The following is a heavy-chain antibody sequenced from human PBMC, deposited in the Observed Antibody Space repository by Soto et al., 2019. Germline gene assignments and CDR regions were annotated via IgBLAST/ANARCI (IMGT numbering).Heavy chain of an antibody. V-gene: IGHV1-46*01. Sequence: QEQLVQSGAEVKEPGASVKVSCKASGYTYINYYIHWVRQAPGQGLEWMALINPMGGSTNYAQEFQGRVTLTSDTSTSTVYIELSSLRFEDTALFYCARDFAAGDLWGQGTLVTVSS. CDR3: ARDFAAGDL. CDR1: GYTYINYY. J-gene: IGHJ5*02. D-gene: IGHD6-13*01. CDR2: INPMGGST.